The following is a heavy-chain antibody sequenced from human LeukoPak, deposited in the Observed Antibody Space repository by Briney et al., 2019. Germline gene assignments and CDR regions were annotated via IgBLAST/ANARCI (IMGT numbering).Heavy chain of an antibody. CDR1: GYSFTSYW. Sequence: GESLKISCKGSGYSFTSYWISWVRQMPGKGLEWMGRIDPSDSYTNYSPSFQGHVTTSADKSISTAYLQWSSLKASDTAMYYCARPIGYCSGGSCYSGAFDIWGQGTMVTVSS. CDR2: IDPSDSYT. D-gene: IGHD2-15*01. J-gene: IGHJ3*02. V-gene: IGHV5-10-1*01. CDR3: ARPIGYCSGGSCYSGAFDI.